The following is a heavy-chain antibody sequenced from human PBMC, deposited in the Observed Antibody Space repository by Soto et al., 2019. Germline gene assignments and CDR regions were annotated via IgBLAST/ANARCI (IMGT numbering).Heavy chain of an antibody. Sequence: GESLKISCKGSGYSFTSYWISWVRQVPGKGLEWMGRIDPSDSYTNYSPSFQGHVTISADKSISTAYLQWSSLKASDTAMYYCARNPRLGYCSSTSCPTLDGMDVWGQGTTVTVYS. CDR3: ARNPRLGYCSSTSCPTLDGMDV. J-gene: IGHJ6*02. CDR1: GYSFTSYW. V-gene: IGHV5-10-1*01. D-gene: IGHD2-2*01. CDR2: IDPSDSYT.